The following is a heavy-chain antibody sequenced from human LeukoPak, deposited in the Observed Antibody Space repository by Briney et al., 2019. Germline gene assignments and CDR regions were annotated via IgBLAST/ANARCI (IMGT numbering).Heavy chain of an antibody. CDR3: ARVLEGSSGQHWYFDL. J-gene: IGHJ2*01. V-gene: IGHV4-34*01. Sequence: KPSETLSLTRAVYGVSFTGYYWSWIRHPPPKGLEWIGDVNHSGSTNYNPSIKSRVTISVDTSKNQFSLKLSSVTAADTAVYYCARVLEGSSGQHWYFDLWGRGTLVTVSS. D-gene: IGHD6-19*01. CDR1: GVSFTGYY. CDR2: VNHSGST.